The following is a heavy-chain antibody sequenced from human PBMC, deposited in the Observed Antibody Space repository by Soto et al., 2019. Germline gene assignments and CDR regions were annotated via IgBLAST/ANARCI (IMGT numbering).Heavy chain of an antibody. Sequence: QITLKGSGPTLVNPTQPLTLTCTFSGFSLSTSGVGVGWIRQPPGKALEWLALIYWDDDKRYSPSLKSRLTITEDTTKNQVVLTMTNMDPVDTATYYCAHRQRTVYFDYWGQGTLVTVSS. CDR3: AHRQRTVYFDY. V-gene: IGHV2-5*02. CDR1: GFSLSTSGVG. J-gene: IGHJ4*02. CDR2: IYWDDDK. D-gene: IGHD4-17*01.